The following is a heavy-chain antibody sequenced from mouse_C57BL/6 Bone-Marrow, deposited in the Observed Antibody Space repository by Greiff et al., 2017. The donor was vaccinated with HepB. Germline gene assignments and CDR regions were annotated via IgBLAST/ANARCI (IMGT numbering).Heavy chain of an antibody. CDR3: ASYGSYYWYFDV. Sequence: VQLQQSGPELVKPGDSVKISCKASGYSFTGYFMNWVMQSHGKSLEWIGRINPYNGDTFYNQKFKGKATLTVDKSSSTAHMELRSLTSEDSAVYYCASYGSYYWYFDVWGTGTTVTVSS. CDR1: GYSFTGYF. D-gene: IGHD1-1*01. J-gene: IGHJ1*03. V-gene: IGHV1-20*01. CDR2: INPYNGDT.